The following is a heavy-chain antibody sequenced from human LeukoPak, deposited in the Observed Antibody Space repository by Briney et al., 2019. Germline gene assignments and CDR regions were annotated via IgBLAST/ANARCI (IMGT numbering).Heavy chain of an antibody. CDR2: INPNSGGT. CDR3: ARYRVAATNWFDP. J-gene: IGHJ5*02. CDR1: GYTFTGYY. D-gene: IGHD2-15*01. V-gene: IGHV1-2*02. Sequence: ASVKVSCKASGYTFTGYYMHWVRQAPGQGLEWMGWINPNSGGTNYAQKFQGRVTMTRDTSISTAYMELSRLRSEDTAVYYCARYRVAATNWFDPWGQGTLVTVSS.